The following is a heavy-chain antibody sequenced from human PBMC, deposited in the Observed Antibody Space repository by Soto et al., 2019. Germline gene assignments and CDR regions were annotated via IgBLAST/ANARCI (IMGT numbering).Heavy chain of an antibody. V-gene: IGHV4-39*02. CDR3: TRLSTPYDTPGPSWFGP. Sequence: PSETLSLTCTVSGDSISKSGHYWGWIRQPPGKALEWIGGIDYRGSTLYNPSLRSRITMSIDTSKKFFSLKLTSVSASDTALYYCTRLSTPYDTPGPSWFGPWGQGTLVTVSS. CDR2: IDYRGST. D-gene: IGHD3-9*01. J-gene: IGHJ5*02. CDR1: GDSISKSGHY.